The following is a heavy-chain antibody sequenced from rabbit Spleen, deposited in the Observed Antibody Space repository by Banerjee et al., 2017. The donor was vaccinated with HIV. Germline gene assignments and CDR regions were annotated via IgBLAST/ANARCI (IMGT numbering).Heavy chain of an antibody. CDR3: ARKTNSGLGLISFYCSL. J-gene: IGHJ4*01. CDR1: GFSFSSGYD. Sequence: QEQLEESGGDLVKPEGSLILTCTASGFSFSSGYDMCWVRQAPGKGLECIGSIYSVIDYTCYASWVKGRFTISKTSSTTVDLKMTSLTAADTATYFCARKTNSGLGLISFYCSLWGPGALVTVS. CDR2: IYSVIDYT. D-gene: IGHD4-1*01. V-gene: IGHV1S45*01.